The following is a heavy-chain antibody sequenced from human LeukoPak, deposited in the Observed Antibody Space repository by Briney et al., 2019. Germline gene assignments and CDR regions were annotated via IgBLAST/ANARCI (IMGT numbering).Heavy chain of an antibody. CDR1: GFTFSSYA. J-gene: IGHJ4*02. D-gene: IGHD5-24*01. CDR3: AKDGWDGYNRDY. V-gene: IGHV3-23*01. CDR2: ISGSGGST. Sequence: GGSLRLSCAASGFTFSSYAMSWVRQAPGKGPEWVSAISGSGGSTYYADSVKGRFTISRDNSKNTLYLQMNSLRAEDTAVYYCAKDGWDGYNRDYWGQGTLVTVSS.